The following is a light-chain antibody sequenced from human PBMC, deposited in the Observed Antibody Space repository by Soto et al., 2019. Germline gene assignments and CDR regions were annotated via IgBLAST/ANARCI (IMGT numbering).Light chain of an antibody. CDR1: SSDVGGYNY. V-gene: IGLV2-14*01. CDR2: EVS. CDR3: RSYTSSSTAV. J-gene: IGLJ1*01. Sequence: QSVLPQPASVSGAPGQSITISCTGTSSDVGGYNYVSWYQQHPGKAPKLMIDEVSNQPSGVSNRFSGSHSDNTATLTISGLQAEDEADYYCRSYTSSSTAVCGTGTKLTVL.